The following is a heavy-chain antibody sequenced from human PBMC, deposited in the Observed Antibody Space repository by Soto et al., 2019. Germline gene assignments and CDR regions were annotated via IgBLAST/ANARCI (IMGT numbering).Heavy chain of an antibody. CDR2: ISSSSSYI. D-gene: IGHD3-3*01. J-gene: IGHJ5*02. V-gene: IGHV3-21*04. Sequence: SGGSLRLSCAASGFTFSSYSMNWVRQAPGKGLEWVSSISSSSSYIYYADSVKGRFTISRDNAKNSLYLQMNSLRAEDTAVYYCARVGYDFWSGPNWFDPWGQGTLVTVSS. CDR1: GFTFSSYS. CDR3: ARVGYDFWSGPNWFDP.